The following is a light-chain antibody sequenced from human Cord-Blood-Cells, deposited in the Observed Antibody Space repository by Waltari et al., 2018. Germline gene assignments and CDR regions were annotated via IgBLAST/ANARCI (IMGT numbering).Light chain of an antibody. CDR3: QQLNSYPLT. J-gene: IGKJ4*01. CDR2: AAS. Sequence: DIQLTQSPSFLSASVGDRVTITCRASQGISSYLDCYQQKPGKAPKLLIYAASTLQSGVPSSFSGSGSGTEFTLTISSLQPEDFPTYYCQQLNSYPLTFGGGTKVEIK. V-gene: IGKV1-9*01. CDR1: QGISSY.